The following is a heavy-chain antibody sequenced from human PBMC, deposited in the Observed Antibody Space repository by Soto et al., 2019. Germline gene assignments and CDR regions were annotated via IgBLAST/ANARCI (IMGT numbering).Heavy chain of an antibody. CDR3: ARSPYYYDSSGYRRSGAFDI. D-gene: IGHD3-22*01. J-gene: IGHJ3*02. Sequence: ASVKVSCKASGYTFTSYGISWVRQAPGQGLEWIGWISAYNGNTNYAQKLQGRVTMTTDTSTSTAYMELRSLRSDDTAVYYCARSPYYYDSSGYRRSGAFDIWGQGTMVTVSS. CDR2: ISAYNGNT. V-gene: IGHV1-18*01. CDR1: GYTFTSYG.